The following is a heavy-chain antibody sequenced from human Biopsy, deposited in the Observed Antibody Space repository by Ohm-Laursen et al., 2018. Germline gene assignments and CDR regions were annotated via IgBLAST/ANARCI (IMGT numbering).Heavy chain of an antibody. CDR2: ISYTGHT. J-gene: IGHJ4*02. CDR1: GGSFTGHY. CDR3: ARGSNDFGGLYFPR. D-gene: IGHD4-23*01. Sequence: TLSLTCTVSGGSFTGHYWSWIRQPPGKGLEWIGHISYTGHTSYNASLKSRVTISVDTSRNHFSLRLSSLTAADTAVYYCARGSNDFGGLYFPRWGQGTLLTVSS. V-gene: IGHV4-59*11.